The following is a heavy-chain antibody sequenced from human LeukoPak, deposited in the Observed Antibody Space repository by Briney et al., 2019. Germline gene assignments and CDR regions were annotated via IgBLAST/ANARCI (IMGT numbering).Heavy chain of an antibody. CDR3: AKDRGSGYLDY. J-gene: IGHJ4*02. CDR2: ISSDGSNK. CDR1: GFTFSSYA. D-gene: IGHD6-19*01. V-gene: IGHV3-30*18. Sequence: GRSLRLSCAASGFTFSSYAMHWVRQAPGKGLEWVAVISSDGSNKFYADSVKGRFTISRDNSQNTLYLQMNSLRAEDTAVYYCAKDRGSGYLDYWGQGTLVTVSS.